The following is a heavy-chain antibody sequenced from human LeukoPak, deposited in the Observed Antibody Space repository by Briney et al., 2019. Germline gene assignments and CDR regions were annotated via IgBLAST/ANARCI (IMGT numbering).Heavy chain of an antibody. CDR3: ARSSGSYHTRSRYYDLGN. D-gene: IGHD3-3*01. V-gene: IGHV1-69*04. Sequence: SVKVSCKASGGTFSSYAISWVRQAPGQGLEWMGRIIPIFGIANYAQKFQGRVTITADKSTSTAYMELSSLRSDDTAVYYCARSSGSYHTRSRYYDLGNWGQGTLVTVSS. J-gene: IGHJ4*02. CDR1: GGTFSSYA. CDR2: IIPIFGIA.